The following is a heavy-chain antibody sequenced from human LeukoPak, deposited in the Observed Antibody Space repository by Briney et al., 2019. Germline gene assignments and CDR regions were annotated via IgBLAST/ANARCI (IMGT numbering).Heavy chain of an antibody. CDR3: ARDPGAAAGNLWS. V-gene: IGHV3-66*01. CDR2: IYSGGNI. Sequence: PGGSLRLSCVVSGFSVSNNFMTWVRQAPGKGLEWVSLIYSGGNIYYADSVKGRFTISRDGSKNTLYLQMNSLRAEDTAVYYCARDPGAAAGNLWSWGQGTLVTVSS. D-gene: IGHD6-13*01. CDR1: GFSVSNNF. J-gene: IGHJ5*02.